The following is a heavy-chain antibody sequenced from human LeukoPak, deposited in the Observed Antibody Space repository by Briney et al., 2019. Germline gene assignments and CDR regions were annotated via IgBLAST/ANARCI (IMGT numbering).Heavy chain of an antibody. V-gene: IGHV1-69*05. D-gene: IGHD3-3*01. CDR3: ASPPSGHDFWSGYPYFDL. CDR2: IIPIFGTA. J-gene: IGHJ2*01. Sequence: SVKVSCKASGGTFSSYAISWVRQAPGQGLEWMGGIIPIFGTANYAQKFQGRVTITTDESTSTAYMELSSLRSEDTAVYYCASPPSGHDFWSGYPYFDLWGRGTLVTASS. CDR1: GGTFSSYA.